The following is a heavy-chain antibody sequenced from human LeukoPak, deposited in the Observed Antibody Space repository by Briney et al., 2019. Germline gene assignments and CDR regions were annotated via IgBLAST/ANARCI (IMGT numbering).Heavy chain of an antibody. D-gene: IGHD6-19*01. J-gene: IGHJ4*02. Sequence: QPGGSLRLSCAASGFTFSAYAMSWARQAPGKGLEWVSGISGSGSSTYYADSVKGRFTISRDSSKNTLYMQMHSLGDEDTAVYYCAKDGGYSSGWFYFDHWGQGALVTVSS. CDR2: ISGSGSST. V-gene: IGHV3-23*01. CDR3: AKDGGYSSGWFYFDH. CDR1: GFTFSAYA.